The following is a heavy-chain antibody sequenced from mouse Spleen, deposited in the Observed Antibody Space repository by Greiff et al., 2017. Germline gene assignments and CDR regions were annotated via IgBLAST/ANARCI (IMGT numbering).Heavy chain of an antibody. D-gene: IGHD1-1*01. CDR2: IDPSDSET. Sequence: QVQLQQPGAELVRPGSSVKLSCKASGYTFTSYWMHWVKQRPIQGLEWIGNIDPSDSETHYNQKFKDKATLTVDKSSSTAYMQLSSLTSEDSAVYYCARDYSVVALDYWGQGTTLTVSS. V-gene: IGHV1-52*01. J-gene: IGHJ2*01. CDR3: ARDYSVVALDY. CDR1: GYTFTSYW.